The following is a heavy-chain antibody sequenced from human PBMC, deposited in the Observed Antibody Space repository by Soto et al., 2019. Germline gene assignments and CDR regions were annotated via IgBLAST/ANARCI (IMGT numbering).Heavy chain of an antibody. Sequence: QMQLQESGPGLVKPSETLSLTCAVSSAAISSEQRWSWFLKPPGKGLEGIGELNHSGSTNKNPSLKSRVTMSVDNSKHQFSLNLDSVTAADTAVYYCARSFGWYAIDQWGQGTLVIVSS. CDR2: LNHSGST. D-gene: IGHD6-19*01. CDR1: SAAISSEQR. V-gene: IGHV4-4*02. J-gene: IGHJ4*02. CDR3: ARSFGWYAIDQ.